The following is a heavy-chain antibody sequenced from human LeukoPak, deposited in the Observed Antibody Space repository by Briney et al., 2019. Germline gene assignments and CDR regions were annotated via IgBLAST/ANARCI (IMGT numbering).Heavy chain of an antibody. CDR2: IYPGDSDT. Sequence: GGSLQISCKGSGYRFTSYWIGWVRQMPGKGLEWMGIIYPGDSDTRYSPSFQGQVTISADKSISTAYLQWSRLKASETAMYYCARHDDRFDYWGQGTLVTVSS. D-gene: IGHD1-1*01. V-gene: IGHV5-51*01. CDR1: GYRFTSYW. J-gene: IGHJ4*02. CDR3: ARHDDRFDY.